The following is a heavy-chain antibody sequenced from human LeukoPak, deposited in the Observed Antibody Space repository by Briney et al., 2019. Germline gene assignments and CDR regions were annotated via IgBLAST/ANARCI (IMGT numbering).Heavy chain of an antibody. CDR3: AKKRRIVVVTATDY. Sequence: GSLRLSCAASGFPFSNYWMSWVRQAPGKGLGGVANINQDGSENYYVDSVKGRFTISRDNAKNSLYLQMNSLRDEDTAVYYCAKKRRIVVVTATDYWGQGTLVTVSS. D-gene: IGHD2-21*02. V-gene: IGHV3-7*03. CDR1: GFPFSNYW. J-gene: IGHJ4*02. CDR2: INQDGSEN.